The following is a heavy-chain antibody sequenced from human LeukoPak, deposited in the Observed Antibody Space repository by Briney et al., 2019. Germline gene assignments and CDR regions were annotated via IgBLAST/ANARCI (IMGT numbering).Heavy chain of an antibody. CDR1: GYILTELS. D-gene: IGHD2-21*01. V-gene: IGHV1-24*01. CDR2: FDPEDGET. CDR3: ATDLTSTSYCGGDCSSDY. Sequence: ASVKVSCKVSGYILTELSMHWVRQAPGKGLEWMGGFDPEDGETIYAQKFQGRVTMTEDTSTDTAYMELSSLRSEDTAVYYCATDLTSTSYCGGDCSSDYWGQGTLVTVSS. J-gene: IGHJ4*02.